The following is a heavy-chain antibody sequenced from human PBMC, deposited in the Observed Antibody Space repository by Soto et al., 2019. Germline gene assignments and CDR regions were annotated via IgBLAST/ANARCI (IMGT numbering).Heavy chain of an antibody. CDR1: GGSISNDVW. CDR3: AGGEHSRGQFFTDY. J-gene: IGHJ4*02. V-gene: IGHV4-4*02. CDR2: VYHTGIA. D-gene: IGHD3-10*01. Sequence: PSETLSLTCAVSGGSISNDVWWTWVREPPGKGLEWIGEVYHTGIAAYTTSLKSRVTISVDKSKNQFSLKLNSVTAADTAVYYWAGGEHSRGQFFTDYWGQGILVTVSS.